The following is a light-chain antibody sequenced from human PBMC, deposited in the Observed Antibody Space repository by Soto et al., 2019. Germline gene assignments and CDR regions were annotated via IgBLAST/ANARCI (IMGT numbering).Light chain of an antibody. CDR1: QTISSW. Sequence: DIQMTQSPSTLSGSVGDRVTITSRASQTISSWLAWYQQKPGKAPKLLIYKASTLKTGVPSRFSGSGSGTDFTLTINSLQPEDFATYSCQQSYSTPITFGQGTRLEIK. CDR3: QQSYSTPIT. CDR2: KAS. J-gene: IGKJ5*01. V-gene: IGKV1-5*03.